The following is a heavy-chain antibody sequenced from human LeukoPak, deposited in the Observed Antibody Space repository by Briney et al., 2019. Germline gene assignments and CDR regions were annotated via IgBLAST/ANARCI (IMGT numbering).Heavy chain of an antibody. V-gene: IGHV1-2*02. J-gene: IGHJ4*02. Sequence: ASMKVSCKASVYTFTGYYMHWVRQAPGQGLECMGWINPNSGDTSYAQNFQGRVTITSDTSLSTAYMELSSLRSDDTAIYYCAKAFIRGEVDYWGQGTLVTVSS. CDR3: AKAFIRGEVDY. D-gene: IGHD3-10*01. CDR2: INPNSGDT. CDR1: VYTFTGYY.